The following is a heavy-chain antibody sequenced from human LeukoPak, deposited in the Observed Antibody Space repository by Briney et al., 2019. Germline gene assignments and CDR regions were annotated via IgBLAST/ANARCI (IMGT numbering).Heavy chain of an antibody. Sequence: GGSLRLSCTASGFTFGDYAMGWVRQAPGKGLEWVSSISSSSSYIYYADSVKGRFTISRDNAKNSLYLQMNSLRAEDTAVYYCARAYDILTDEYYFDYWGQGTLVTVSS. J-gene: IGHJ4*02. CDR1: GFTFGDYA. V-gene: IGHV3-21*01. CDR3: ARAYDILTDEYYFDY. D-gene: IGHD3-9*01. CDR2: ISSSSSYI.